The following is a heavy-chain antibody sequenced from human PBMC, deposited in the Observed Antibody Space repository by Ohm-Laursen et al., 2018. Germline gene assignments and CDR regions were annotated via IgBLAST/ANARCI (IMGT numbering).Heavy chain of an antibody. Sequence: GTLSLTCTVSGGSISSSSYYWGWIRQPPGKGLEWIGSIYYSGSTNYNPSLKSRVTMSVDTSKNQFSLRLSSVTAANTAVYYCARNDYGDYGYFDYWGQGTLVTVSS. J-gene: IGHJ4*02. D-gene: IGHD4-17*01. CDR3: ARNDYGDYGYFDY. CDR1: GGSISSSSYY. V-gene: IGHV4-39*07. CDR2: IYYSGST.